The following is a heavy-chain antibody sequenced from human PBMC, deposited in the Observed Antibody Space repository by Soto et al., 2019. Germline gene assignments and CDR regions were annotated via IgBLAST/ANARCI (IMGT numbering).Heavy chain of an antibody. J-gene: IGHJ4*02. CDR2: VSAGGTSA. D-gene: IGHD2-15*01. CDR3: ADRCSGGRCDPFEN. V-gene: IGHV3-23*01. Sequence: EVQLLESGGGLVQPGGSLRLSCAASGFTFSSYAMGWVRQAPGKGLEWVSAVSAGGTSAYYVASVEGRFTISRDNSKNTLYLQMHSLRVEDAARYYYADRCSGGRCDPFENWGQGTLVTVAS. CDR1: GFTFSSYA.